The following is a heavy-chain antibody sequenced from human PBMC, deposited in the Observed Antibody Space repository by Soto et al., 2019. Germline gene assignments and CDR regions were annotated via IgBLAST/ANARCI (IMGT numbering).Heavy chain of an antibody. CDR1: GGSISSSSYY. Sequence: PSETLSLTCTVSGGSISSSSYYWGWIRQPPGKGLEWIGSIYYSGSTYYNPSLKSRVTISVDTSKNQFSLKLSSVTAADTAVYYCARPGGSGYDSNYYYGMDVWGQGTTVTVSS. CDR2: IYYSGST. D-gene: IGHD5-12*01. J-gene: IGHJ6*02. V-gene: IGHV4-39*01. CDR3: ARPGGSGYDSNYYYGMDV.